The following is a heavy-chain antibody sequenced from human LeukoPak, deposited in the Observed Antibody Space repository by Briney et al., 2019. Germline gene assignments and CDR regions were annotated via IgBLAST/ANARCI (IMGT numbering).Heavy chain of an antibody. CDR2: INAGNGNT. Sequence: ASVKVSCKASGYTFTSYAMHWVRQAPGQRLEWMGWINAGNGNTKYSQKFQGRVTITRDTSASTAYMELSSLRSEDTAVYYCARAQHPEYYDFSSGYSRTSRFDYWGQGTLVTVSS. D-gene: IGHD3-3*01. CDR3: ARAQHPEYYDFSSGYSRTSRFDY. J-gene: IGHJ4*02. CDR1: GYTFTSYA. V-gene: IGHV1-3*01.